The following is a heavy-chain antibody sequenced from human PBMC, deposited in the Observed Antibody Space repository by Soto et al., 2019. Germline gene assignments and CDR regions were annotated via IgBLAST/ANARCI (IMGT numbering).Heavy chain of an antibody. V-gene: IGHV1-3*01. CDR3: AAESPSAYYDFWSGPSPPHGMDV. J-gene: IGHJ6*02. CDR1: GYTFTGYA. Sequence: GASVKVSCEASGYTFTGYAMHWVRQAPGQRLEWMGWINAGNGNTKYSQKFQGRVTITRDMSTSTAYMELSSLRSEDTAVYYCAAESPSAYYDFWSGPSPPHGMDVWGQGTTVTVSS. D-gene: IGHD3-3*01. CDR2: INAGNGNT.